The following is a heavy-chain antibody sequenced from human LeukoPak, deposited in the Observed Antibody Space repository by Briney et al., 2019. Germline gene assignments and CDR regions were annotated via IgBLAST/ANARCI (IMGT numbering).Heavy chain of an antibody. D-gene: IGHD2-15*01. CDR3: ARVAKYCSGGSCYFYFDY. CDR1: GGSFSGYY. Sequence: SETLSLTCTVSGGSFSGYYWSWIRQPPGKGLEWIGEINHSGSTNYNPSLKSRVTISVDTSKNQFSLKLSSVTAADTAVYYCARVAKYCSGGSCYFYFDYWGQGTLVTVSS. V-gene: IGHV4-34*01. J-gene: IGHJ4*02. CDR2: INHSGST.